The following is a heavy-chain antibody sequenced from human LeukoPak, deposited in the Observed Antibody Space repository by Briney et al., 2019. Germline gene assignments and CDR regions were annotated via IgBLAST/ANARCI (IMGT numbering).Heavy chain of an antibody. CDR1: RGSLGDYY. V-gene: IGHV4-59*01. D-gene: IGHD2-2*01. Sequence: PSETLSLTCAVYRGSLGDYYWSWIRQPPGNGLEWIGYIYYSGITNYNPSLKSRVTMSVDTSKNQFSLNLSSVTAADTAVYYCARDSRYCNSISCYGRPGYYGLDVWGQGTTVTVSS. CDR3: ARDSRYCNSISCYGRPGYYGLDV. CDR2: IYYSGIT. J-gene: IGHJ6*02.